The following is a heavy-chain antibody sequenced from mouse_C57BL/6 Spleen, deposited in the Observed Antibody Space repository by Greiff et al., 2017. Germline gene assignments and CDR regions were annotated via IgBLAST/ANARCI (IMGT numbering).Heavy chain of an antibody. J-gene: IGHJ4*01. CDR2: IDPSDSYT. CDR1: GYTFTSYW. CDR3: ASSHQSTGDAMDY. Sequence: QVQLQQPGAELVMPGASVKLSCKASGYTFTSYWMHWVKQRPGQGLEWIGGIDPSDSYTNYNQKFKGKSTLTVDKSSSTAYMQLSSLTSEDSAVYYCASSHQSTGDAMDYWGQGTSVTVSS. D-gene: IGHD6-1*01. V-gene: IGHV1-69*01.